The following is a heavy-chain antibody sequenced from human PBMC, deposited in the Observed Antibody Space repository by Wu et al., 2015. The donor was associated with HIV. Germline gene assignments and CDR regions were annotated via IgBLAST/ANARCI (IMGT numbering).Heavy chain of an antibody. CDR1: GGTFSSYA. CDR2: IIPIFGTA. J-gene: IGHJ5*02. CDR3: AATYYYDSSGYPAKPMNLNWFDP. D-gene: IGHD3-22*01. V-gene: IGHV1-69*05. Sequence: QVQLVQSGAEVKKPGSSVKVSCKASGGTFSSYAISWVRQAPGQGLEWMGGIIPIFGTANYAQKFQGRVTITTDESTSTAYMELSSLRSEDTAVYYCAATYYYDSSGYPAKPMNLNWFDPWGQGTLVTVSS.